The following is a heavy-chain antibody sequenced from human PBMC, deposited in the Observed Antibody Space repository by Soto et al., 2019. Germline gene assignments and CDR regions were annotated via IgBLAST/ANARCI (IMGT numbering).Heavy chain of an antibody. Sequence: QITVKESGLTLVKPTETLTLTCTFSGFSLSSIGMGVGWIRQPPGKALEWLALIYWDDDKRYSPSLSSRLTITKVPSKNAVNLTMTNMDPVDTATYFCARLTRGVYDSGRLWEKFDYWGQGTLVTVSS. CDR3: ARLTRGVYDSGRLWEKFDY. CDR2: IYWDDDK. J-gene: IGHJ4*02. V-gene: IGHV2-5*02. D-gene: IGHD5-12*01. CDR1: GFSLSSIGMG.